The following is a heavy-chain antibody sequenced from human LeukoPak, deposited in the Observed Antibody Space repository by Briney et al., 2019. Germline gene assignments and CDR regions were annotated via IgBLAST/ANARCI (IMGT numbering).Heavy chain of an antibody. V-gene: IGHV1-2*02. CDR1: GYTFTSYY. Sequence: ASVKVSCKASGYTFTSYYMHWVRQAPGQGLEWMGWINPNSGGTNYAQKFQGRVTMTRDTSISTAYMELSRLRSDDTAVYYCARSEYSSSWYNYWGQGTLVTVSS. J-gene: IGHJ4*02. CDR2: INPNSGGT. CDR3: ARSEYSSSWYNY. D-gene: IGHD6-13*01.